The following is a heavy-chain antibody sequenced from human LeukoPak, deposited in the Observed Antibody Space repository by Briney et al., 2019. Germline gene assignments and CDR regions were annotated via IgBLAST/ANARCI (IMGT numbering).Heavy chain of an antibody. V-gene: IGHV4-59*08. D-gene: IGHD5-24*01. J-gene: IGHJ4*02. Sequence: SETVSLTCTVSGGSISSYSWSWIRQPPGKGLECIGDIYYSGSTNYNPSLKSRVTISVDTSKNQFSLKLSSVTAADTAVYYCARLAAMATPPYYFDYWGQGTLVTVSS. CDR2: IYYSGST. CDR3: ARLAAMATPPYYFDY. CDR1: GGSISSYS.